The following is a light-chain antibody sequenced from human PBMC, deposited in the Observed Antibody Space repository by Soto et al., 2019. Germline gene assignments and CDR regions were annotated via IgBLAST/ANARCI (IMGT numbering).Light chain of an antibody. CDR2: AGS. V-gene: IGLV2-23*03. J-gene: IGLJ2*01. CDR1: SSDVGSYNV. Sequence: QSALTQPASVSGSPGQSITISCTGTSSDVGSYNVVSWYQQHPGKVPNLMFYAGSKRPSGVSDRFSGSKSGNTASLTISGLQAEDEADYYCCSYAGSNTFVFGGGTKLTVL. CDR3: CSYAGSNTFV.